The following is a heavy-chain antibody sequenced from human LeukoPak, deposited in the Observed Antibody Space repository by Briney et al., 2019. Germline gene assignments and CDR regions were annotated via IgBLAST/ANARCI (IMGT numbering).Heavy chain of an antibody. Sequence: GGSLRLSCAASGFTFSRYWMTWVRQAPGKGLEWVANINQGGSDKYYVDSVKGRFTISRDNSKNTLYLQMNSLRGEDTAVYYCARDQTGTYNVDSWGQGTLVTVSS. V-gene: IGHV3-7*01. CDR1: GFTFSRYW. D-gene: IGHD1-26*01. CDR2: INQGGSDK. J-gene: IGHJ4*02. CDR3: ARDQTGTYNVDS.